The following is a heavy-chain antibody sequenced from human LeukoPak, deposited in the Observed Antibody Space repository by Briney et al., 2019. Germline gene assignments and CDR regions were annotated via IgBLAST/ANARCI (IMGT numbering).Heavy chain of an antibody. Sequence: SETLSLTCTVSGGSISSYYWSWIRQPPGKGLEWIGYIYYSGSTNYNPSLKSRVTISVDTSKNQFSLKLSSVTAADTAVYYCARAGGSYGYFWFDPWGQGTLVTVSS. J-gene: IGHJ5*02. D-gene: IGHD3-16*01. CDR1: GGSISSYY. CDR3: ARAGGSYGYFWFDP. CDR2: IYYSGST. V-gene: IGHV4-59*01.